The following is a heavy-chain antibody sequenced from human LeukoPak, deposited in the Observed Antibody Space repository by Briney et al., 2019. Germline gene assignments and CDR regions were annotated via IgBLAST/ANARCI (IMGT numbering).Heavy chain of an antibody. V-gene: IGHV1-8*02. J-gene: IGHJ6*02. D-gene: IGHD1-20*01. CDR2: INPNSGNT. CDR3: ARPRYNWNGYYYYYYGMDV. CDR1: GYTFTGYY. Sequence: GASVKVSCKASGYTFTGYYMHWVRQAPGQGLEWMGWINPNSGNTGYAQKFQGRVTMTRNTSISTAYMELSSLRSEDTAVYYCARPRYNWNGYYYYYYGMDVWGQGTTVTVSS.